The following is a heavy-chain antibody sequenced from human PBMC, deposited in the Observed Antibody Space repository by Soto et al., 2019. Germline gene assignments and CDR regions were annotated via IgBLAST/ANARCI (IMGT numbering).Heavy chain of an antibody. CDR2: IFSAGST. D-gene: IGHD5-12*01. CDR1: GFTFSSNY. Sequence: GGSLRLSCAASGFTFSSNYMTWVRHAPGKGLELVSVIFSAGSTLYADSVKGRFTISRDNSENTSYLQMISLRPEDTAVYYCARDMVATARGHYFYAMDVWGQGTTVTVSS. J-gene: IGHJ6*02. CDR3: ARDMVATARGHYFYAMDV. V-gene: IGHV3-66*02.